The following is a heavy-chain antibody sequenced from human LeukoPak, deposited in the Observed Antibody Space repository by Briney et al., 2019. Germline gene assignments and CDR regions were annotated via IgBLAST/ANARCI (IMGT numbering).Heavy chain of an antibody. V-gene: IGHV1-69*05. J-gene: IGHJ3*02. CDR1: GGTFSSYA. Sequence: SVKVSCKASGGTFSSYAISWVRQAPGQGLEWMGGIIPIFGTANYAQKFQGRVTITTDESTSTAYMELSSLRSEDTAVYYCARGGGAATAANRDAFDIWGQGTMVTASS. D-gene: IGHD2-2*01. CDR3: ARGGGAATAANRDAFDI. CDR2: IIPIFGTA.